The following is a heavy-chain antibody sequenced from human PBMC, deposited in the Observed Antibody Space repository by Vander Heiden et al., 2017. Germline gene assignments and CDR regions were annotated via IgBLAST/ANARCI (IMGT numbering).Heavy chain of an antibody. CDR2: ISYDGSNK. CDR3: ASMYPPYGSGSYYDY. Sequence: QVQLVESGGGVVQPGRSLRLSCAAPGCTFSSYAMHWVRQAPGKGLEWVAVISYDGSNKYYADSVKGRFTISRDNSKNTLYLQMNSLRAEDTAVYYCASMYPPYGSGSYYDYWGQGTLVTVSS. CDR1: GCTFSSYA. V-gene: IGHV3-30-3*01. D-gene: IGHD3-10*01. J-gene: IGHJ4*02.